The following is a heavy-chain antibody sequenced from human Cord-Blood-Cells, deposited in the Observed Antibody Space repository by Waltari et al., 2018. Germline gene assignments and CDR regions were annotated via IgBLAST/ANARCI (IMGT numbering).Heavy chain of an antibody. D-gene: IGHD3-10*01. CDR3: ARDQGMYYFDY. V-gene: IGHV3-21*01. CDR1: GFTFSSYS. J-gene: IGHJ4*02. Sequence: EVQLVESGGGLVKPGGSLRLSCAASGFTFSSYSMNWVRQAPGKGVEWVSSIRSSSSYIYYADSVKGRFTISRDNAKNSLYLQMNSLRAEDTAVYYCARDQGMYYFDYWGQGTLVTVSS. CDR2: IRSSSSYI.